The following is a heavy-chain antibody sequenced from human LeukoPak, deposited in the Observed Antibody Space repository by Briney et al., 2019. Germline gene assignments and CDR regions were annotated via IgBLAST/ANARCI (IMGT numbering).Heavy chain of an antibody. CDR1: GGSFSGYY. J-gene: IGHJ4*02. Sequence: KPSETLSLTCAVYGGSFSGYYWSWIRQPPGKGLEWIGEINHSGSTNYNPSLKSRVTISVDRSKNQFSLKLSSVTAADTAVYYCARVGGSYYFDYWDQGTLVTVSS. D-gene: IGHD1-26*01. V-gene: IGHV4-34*01. CDR3: ARVGGSYYFDY. CDR2: INHSGST.